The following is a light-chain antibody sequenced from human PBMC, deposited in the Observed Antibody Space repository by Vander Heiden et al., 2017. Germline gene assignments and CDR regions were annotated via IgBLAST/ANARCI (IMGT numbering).Light chain of an antibody. Sequence: QSALTQPPSAPGSPGQSVTISCTGTSSDVGGYNYVSWYQQHPGKAPKVMIYEGSKRPSGVPDRFSGSKSGNTASLTVSGLQAEDEADYYCSSHAGSNYLGFGGGTKLTVL. J-gene: IGLJ2*01. CDR2: EGS. V-gene: IGLV2-8*01. CDR3: SSHAGSNYLG. CDR1: SSDVGGYNY.